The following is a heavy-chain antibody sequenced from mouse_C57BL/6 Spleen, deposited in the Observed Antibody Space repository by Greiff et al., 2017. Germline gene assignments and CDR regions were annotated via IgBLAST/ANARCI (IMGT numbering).Heavy chain of an antibody. CDR1: GYTFTSYW. V-gene: IGHV1-64*01. D-gene: IGHD2-4*01. Sequence: QVQLQQPGAELVKPGASVKLSCKASGYTFTSYWMHWVKQRPGQGLEWIGMIHPNSGSTNYNEKFKSKATLTVDKSSSTAYMQLSSLTSEDSAVYYCARGDYDYDDYYAMDYWGQGTSVTVSS. CDR3: ARGDYDYDDYYAMDY. J-gene: IGHJ4*01. CDR2: IHPNSGST.